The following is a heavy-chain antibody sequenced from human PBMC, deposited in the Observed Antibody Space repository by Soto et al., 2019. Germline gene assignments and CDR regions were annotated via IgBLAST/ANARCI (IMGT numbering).Heavy chain of an antibody. Sequence: ASVKVSCKVSGYTLTELSMHWVRQAPGKGLEWMGGFDPEDGETIYAQKFQGRVTMTEDTSTDTAYMELSSLRSEDTAVYYCATNTQYNWNDFLFDPWSQGTLDTVYS. V-gene: IGHV1-24*01. D-gene: IGHD1-1*01. CDR1: GYTLTELS. J-gene: IGHJ5*02. CDR3: ATNTQYNWNDFLFDP. CDR2: FDPEDGET.